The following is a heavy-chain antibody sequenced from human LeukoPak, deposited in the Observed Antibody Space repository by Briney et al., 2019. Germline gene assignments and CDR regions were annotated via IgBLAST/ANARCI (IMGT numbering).Heavy chain of an antibody. V-gene: IGHV3-43D*04. CDR2: ITWDGGDT. CDR1: GFTFETYA. J-gene: IGHJ6*03. Sequence: GGSLRLSCAASGFTFETYAMHWVRQVPGKGLEWISFITWDGGDTDYADSVKGRFTISRDNAKNSLYLQMNSLRAEDTAVYYCAREYSSSVDYYYYYMDVWGKGTTVTVSS. D-gene: IGHD6-6*01. CDR3: AREYSSSVDYYYYYMDV.